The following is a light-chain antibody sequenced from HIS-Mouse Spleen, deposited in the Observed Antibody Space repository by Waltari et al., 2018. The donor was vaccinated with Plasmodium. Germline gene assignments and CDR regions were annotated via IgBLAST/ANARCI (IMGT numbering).Light chain of an antibody. CDR1: SPNIGNNS. J-gene: IGLJ2*01. Sequence: QSVLTQPPSVSAAPGQKVTNSCSGTSPNIGNNSLSWYQQLPGTAPKLLIYDNNKRPSGIPDRFSGSKSGTSATLGITGLQTGDEADYYCGTWDSSLSAGVVFGGGTKLTVL. CDR2: DNN. V-gene: IGLV1-51*01. CDR3: GTWDSSLSAGVV.